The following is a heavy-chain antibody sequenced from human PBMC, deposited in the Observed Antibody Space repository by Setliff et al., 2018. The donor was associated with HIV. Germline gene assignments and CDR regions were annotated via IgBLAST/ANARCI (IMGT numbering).Heavy chain of an antibody. J-gene: IGHJ6*02. CDR1: GSTFNNYA. Sequence: ASVKVSCKASGSTFNNYAINWVRQAPGQGLEWMGGIIPMFGTPNYAQKFQGRVTITADESTGTAYMELSSLRSEDAAVYYCARGNTAMVYPYYYGMDVWGQGTTVTVSS. D-gene: IGHD5-18*01. V-gene: IGHV1-69*13. CDR3: ARGNTAMVYPYYYGMDV. CDR2: IIPMFGTP.